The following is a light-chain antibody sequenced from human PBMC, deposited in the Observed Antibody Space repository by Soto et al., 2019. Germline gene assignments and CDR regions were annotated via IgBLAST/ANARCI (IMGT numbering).Light chain of an antibody. J-gene: IGKJ4*01. CDR1: QSVGTN. Sequence: MVMTQSPVTLSVSPGERVTLSCRASQSVGTNLAWYQQKPGQAPRLLIYGASNRGTGIPDRFSGSGSGTEFTLTISSLQSEDFAIYYCQRYDDWPLTFGVGTKVEMK. V-gene: IGKV3-15*01. CDR3: QRYDDWPLT. CDR2: GAS.